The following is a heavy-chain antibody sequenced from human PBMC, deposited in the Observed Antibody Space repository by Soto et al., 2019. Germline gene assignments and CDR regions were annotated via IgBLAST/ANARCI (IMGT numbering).Heavy chain of an antibody. CDR3: ASDANYDILTGTGYFDY. J-gene: IGHJ4*02. CDR1: GYTFTSYA. D-gene: IGHD3-9*01. V-gene: IGHV1-3*01. Sequence: GASVKVSCKASGYTFTSYAMHWVRQAPGQRLEWMGWINAGNGNTKYSQKYQGRVTITRDTSASTAYMELSSLRSEDTAVYYCASDANYDILTGTGYFDYWGQGTLVTVSS. CDR2: INAGNGNT.